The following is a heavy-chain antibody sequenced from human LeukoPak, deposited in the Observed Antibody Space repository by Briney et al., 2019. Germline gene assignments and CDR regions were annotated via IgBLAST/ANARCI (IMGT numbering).Heavy chain of an antibody. CDR3: ARGAPYDSSKSGAFDI. D-gene: IGHD3-22*01. J-gene: IGHJ3*02. CDR1: GYTFTSYD. V-gene: IGHV1-8*01. CDR2: MNPNSGNT. Sequence: ASVKVSCKASGYTFTSYDINWVRQATGQGLEWMGWMNPNSGNTGYAQKFQGRVTITADKSTSTAYMELSSLRSEDTAVYYCARGAPYDSSKSGAFDIWGQGTMVTVSS.